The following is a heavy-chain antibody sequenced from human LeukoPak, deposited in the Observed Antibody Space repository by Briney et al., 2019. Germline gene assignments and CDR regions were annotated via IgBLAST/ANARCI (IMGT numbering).Heavy chain of an antibody. CDR3: ARDRDYVPVH. D-gene: IGHD4/OR15-4a*01. V-gene: IGHV3-74*01. CDR1: GFTFNIYW. CDR2: INSDGSAT. J-gene: IGHJ4*02. Sequence: GGSLRLSCAASGFTFNIYWMHWVRQAPGKGLVWVSRINSDGSATTYADSVKGRFTISRGNAKNTLYLHMNSLTAEDTAVYYCARDRDYVPVHWGQGTLVTVSS.